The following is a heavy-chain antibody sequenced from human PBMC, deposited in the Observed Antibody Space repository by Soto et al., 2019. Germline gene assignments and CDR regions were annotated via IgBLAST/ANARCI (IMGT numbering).Heavy chain of an antibody. CDR3: ARGVDSWSGCLL. CDR2: IHHSGST. Sequence: QVHLQQWGAGLLKPSETLSLTCALYGGSFDGYYWSWIRQSPGKGLEWIGEIHHSGSTKYNPSLKSRVSLSVDTSTKQFSLKMTSMTAADRGVYYCARGVDSWSGCLLWGQGTPVTVSS. CDR1: GGSFDGYY. D-gene: IGHD3-3*01. V-gene: IGHV4-34*01. J-gene: IGHJ4*02.